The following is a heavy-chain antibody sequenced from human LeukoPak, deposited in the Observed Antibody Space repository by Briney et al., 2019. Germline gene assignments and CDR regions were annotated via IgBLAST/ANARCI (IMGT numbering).Heavy chain of an antibody. CDR3: ARDRRRLFMRVTNWNKHDAFDI. J-gene: IGHJ3*02. CDR2: ISSSGSTI. CDR1: GFTFSSYS. Sequence: PGGSLRLSCAASGFTFSSYSMNWVRQAPGKGLEWVSYISSSGSTIYYADSVKGRFTISRDNAKNSLYLQMNSLRAEDTAVYYCARDRRRLFMRVTNWNKHDAFDIWGQGTMVTVSS. V-gene: IGHV3-48*04. D-gene: IGHD1-1*01.